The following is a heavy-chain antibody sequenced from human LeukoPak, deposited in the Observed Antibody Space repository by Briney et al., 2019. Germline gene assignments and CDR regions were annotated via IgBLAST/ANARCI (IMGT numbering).Heavy chain of an antibody. D-gene: IGHD6-19*01. CDR1: GGTFSSYA. J-gene: IGHJ6*02. CDR3: ARGGPSPGYSSGPVLILDYYYGMDV. CDR2: IIPIFGTA. V-gene: IGHV1-69*05. Sequence: SVKVSCKASGGTFSSYAISWVRQAPGQGLEWMGGIIPIFGTANYAQKFQGRVTITTDESTSTAYMELSSLRSEDTAVYYCARGGPSPGYSSGPVLILDYYYGMDVWGQGTTVTVSS.